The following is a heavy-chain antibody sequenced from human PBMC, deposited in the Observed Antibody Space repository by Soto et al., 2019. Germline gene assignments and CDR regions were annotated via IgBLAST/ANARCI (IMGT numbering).Heavy chain of an antibody. CDR1: GFTFSSYS. CDR2: ISSSSSTI. J-gene: IGHJ6*02. V-gene: IGHV3-48*02. Sequence: GGSLRLSCAASGFTFSSYSMNWVRQAPGKGLEWVSYISSSSSTIYYADSVKDRFTISRDNAKNSLYLQMNSLRDEDTAVYYCASPGGTYGPKDYYYGMDVWGQGTTVTVSS. CDR3: ASPGGTYGPKDYYYGMDV. D-gene: IGHD4-17*01.